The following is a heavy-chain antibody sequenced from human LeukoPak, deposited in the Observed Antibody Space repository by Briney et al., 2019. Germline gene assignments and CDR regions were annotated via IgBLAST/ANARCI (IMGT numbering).Heavy chain of an antibody. D-gene: IGHD3-22*01. J-gene: IGHJ4*02. V-gene: IGHV3-23*01. CDR1: GFSFSRYW. CDR3: AKGSYYDSSGYLFDY. CDR2: ISGSGGST. Sequence: GGSLRLSCTASGFSFSRYWLSWVRQAPGKGLEWVSAISGSGGSTYYADSVKGRFTISRDNSKNTLYLQMNSLRAEDTAVYYCAKGSYYDSSGYLFDYWGQGTLVTVSS.